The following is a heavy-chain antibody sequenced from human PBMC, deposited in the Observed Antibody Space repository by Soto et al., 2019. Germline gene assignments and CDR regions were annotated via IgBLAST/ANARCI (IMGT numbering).Heavy chain of an antibody. CDR2: IYYSGST. D-gene: IGHD3-10*01. Sequence: SETLSLTCTVSGGSISSSDYYWGWIRQPPGKGLEWIGSIYYSGSTYYNPSLKSRVTISVDTSKNQFSLKLNSVTAADTAVYYCVRRRTYYYGSGSYYRAPYWGQGTLVTVSS. V-gene: IGHV4-39*01. CDR1: GGSISSSDYY. CDR3: VRRRTYYYGSGSYYRAPY. J-gene: IGHJ4*02.